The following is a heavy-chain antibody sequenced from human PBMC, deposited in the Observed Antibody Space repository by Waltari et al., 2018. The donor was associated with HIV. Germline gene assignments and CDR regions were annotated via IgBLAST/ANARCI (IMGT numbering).Heavy chain of an antibody. J-gene: IGHJ4*02. CDR1: GFTLSFYW. V-gene: IGHV3-7*01. CDR2: INQAGTER. Sequence: EVKLEESGGGWVQPGGSLTRTCEASGFTLSFYWLSWVRQAPGKGLEWVANINQAGTERHYVDSVRGRFTISRDNGKTSLFLQMNSLSVEDTAVYYCATTHGSGAYDNDFDYWGQGTLV. CDR3: ATTHGSGAYDNDFDY. D-gene: IGHD3-10*01.